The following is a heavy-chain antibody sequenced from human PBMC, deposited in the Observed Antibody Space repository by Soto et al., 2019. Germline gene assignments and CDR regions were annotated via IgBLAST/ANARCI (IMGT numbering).Heavy chain of an antibody. CDR3: ASWGLAAAGTFYYYGLDV. CDR1: GFTFSFYG. CDR2: ISYDGSNK. V-gene: IGHV3-30*03. D-gene: IGHD6-13*01. J-gene: IGHJ6*02. Sequence: GGSLRLSCAASGFTFSFYGIHWVRQAPGKGLDWVAVISYDGSNKYYADSVQGRFTISRDNSKNTLYLQMNSLRAEDTAVYYCASWGLAAAGTFYYYGLDVWGQGTTVTVSS.